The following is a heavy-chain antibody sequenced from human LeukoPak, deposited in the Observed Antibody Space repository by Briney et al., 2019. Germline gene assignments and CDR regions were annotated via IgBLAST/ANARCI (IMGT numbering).Heavy chain of an antibody. CDR3: ARGSLAVTDY. J-gene: IGHJ4*02. CDR1: GGTFSSYA. CDR2: IVPIFGTA. Sequence: ASVKVSCKASGGTFSSYAISWVQQAPGQGLEWMGGIVPIFGTANYAQKFQGRVTITTDESTSTAYMELSSLRSEDTAVYYCARGSLAVTDYWGQGTLVTVSS. V-gene: IGHV1-69*05. D-gene: IGHD6-19*01.